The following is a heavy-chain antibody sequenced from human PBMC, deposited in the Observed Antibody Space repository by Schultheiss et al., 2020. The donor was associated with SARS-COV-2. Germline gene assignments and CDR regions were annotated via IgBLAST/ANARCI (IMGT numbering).Heavy chain of an antibody. D-gene: IGHD3-3*01. J-gene: IGHJ4*02. CDR3: ARDLVGFSDFWLDY. Sequence: SETLSLTCAVSGGSISSSNWWSWIRQPPGKGLEWIGEINHSGSTNYNPSLKSRVTISVDTSKNQFSLKLSSVTAADTAVYYCARDLVGFSDFWLDYWGQGTLVTVSS. CDR2: INHSGST. V-gene: IGHV4-4*02. CDR1: GGSISSSNW.